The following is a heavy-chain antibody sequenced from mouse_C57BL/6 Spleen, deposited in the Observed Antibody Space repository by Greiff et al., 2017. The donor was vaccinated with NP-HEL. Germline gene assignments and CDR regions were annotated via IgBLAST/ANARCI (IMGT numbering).Heavy chain of an antibody. CDR2: IWSGGST. J-gene: IGHJ3*01. CDR3: ARIGNYYDYDGEVAY. Sequence: QVQLQQSGPGLVQPSQSLSITCTVSGFSLTSYGVHWVRQSPGKGLEWLGVIWSGGSTDYTAAFISRLSISKDNPKSQVFFKMNSLQADDTAIYYCARIGNYYDYDGEVAYWGQGTLVTVSA. CDR1: GFSLTSYG. V-gene: IGHV2-2*01. D-gene: IGHD2-4*01.